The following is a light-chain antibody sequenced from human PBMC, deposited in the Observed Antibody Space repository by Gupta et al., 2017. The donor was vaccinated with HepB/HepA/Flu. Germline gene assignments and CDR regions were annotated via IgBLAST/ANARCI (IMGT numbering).Light chain of an antibody. V-gene: IGLV3-21*04. Sequence: SSVLTQPPSVSVAPGKTARITFGGNNIGSKSVHWYQQKPGQAPVLVIYYDSDRPSGIPERFSGSNSGNTATLTISRVEAGDEADYYCQVWDSSSDHHVFGTGTKVTVL. CDR2: YDS. CDR3: QVWDSSSDHHV. CDR1: NIGSKS. J-gene: IGLJ1*01.